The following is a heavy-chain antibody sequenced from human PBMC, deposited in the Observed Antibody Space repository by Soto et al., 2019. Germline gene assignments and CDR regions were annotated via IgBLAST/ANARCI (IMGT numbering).Heavy chain of an antibody. CDR1: GGSISSSSYY. V-gene: IGHV4-39*01. CDR3: ARLGDSSGYPYGMDV. Sequence: QLQLQESGPGLVKPSETLSLTCTVSGGSISSSSYYWGWIRQPPGKGLEWIGSIYYSGSTYYNPSLKSRVTISVDTSKNQFSLKLSSVTAADTAVYYCARLGDSSGYPYGMDVWGQGTTVTVSS. D-gene: IGHD3-22*01. CDR2: IYYSGST. J-gene: IGHJ6*02.